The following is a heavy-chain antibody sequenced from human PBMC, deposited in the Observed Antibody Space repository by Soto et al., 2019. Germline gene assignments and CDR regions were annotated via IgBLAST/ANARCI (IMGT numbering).Heavy chain of an antibody. V-gene: IGHV1-69*01. J-gene: IGHJ4*02. CDR1: GGTFSSYA. CDR3: AICPQTHRYRGSYLRAFDY. Sequence: QVQLVQSGAEVKKPGSSVKVSCKASGGTFSSYAISWVRQAPGRGREWMGGVIPIFGIANYAQKFQGRVTITVDESTSTAYMELSSLRSEDTAVYYCAICPQTHRYRGSYLRAFDYWGQGTLVTVSS. D-gene: IGHD1-26*01. CDR2: VIPIFGIA.